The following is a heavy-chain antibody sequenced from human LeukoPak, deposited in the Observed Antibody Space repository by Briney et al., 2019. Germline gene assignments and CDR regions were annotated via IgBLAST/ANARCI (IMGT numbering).Heavy chain of an antibody. CDR1: GVSIRSSTYY. CDR3: ARRFSGDYGFPIHNCFDP. J-gene: IGHJ5*02. D-gene: IGHD4/OR15-4a*01. Sequence: VKPSETLSLTCTVSGVSIRSSTYYWAWIRQPPGKGLEWIGNIYYSGSTYYNPSLKSRVTISVDTSKNQFSLKLSSVTAADTAVYYCARRFSGDYGFPIHNCFDPWGQGTLVTVSS. V-gene: IGHV4-39*01. CDR2: IYYSGST.